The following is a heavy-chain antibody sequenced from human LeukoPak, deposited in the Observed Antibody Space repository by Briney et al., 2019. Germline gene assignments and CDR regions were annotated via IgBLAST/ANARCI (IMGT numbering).Heavy chain of an antibody. D-gene: IGHD6-13*01. V-gene: IGHV4-31*03. Sequence: SGTLSLTCTVSGGSISSGGYYWSWIRQHPVKGLEWIGYIYFSGSTYYNPSLKSRVTISVDTSKNQFSLNLSSVTAADTAVYYCARGYTSSLRYFDHWGQGTLVTVSS. CDR2: IYFSGST. CDR1: GGSISSGGYY. J-gene: IGHJ4*02. CDR3: ARGYTSSLRYFDH.